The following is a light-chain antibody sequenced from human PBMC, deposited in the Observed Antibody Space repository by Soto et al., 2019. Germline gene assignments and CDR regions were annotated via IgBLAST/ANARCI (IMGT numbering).Light chain of an antibody. V-gene: IGLV2-14*01. CDR2: EVT. Sequence: QSALTQPASVSGSPGQSITISCTGTRSDIGGYYYVSWYQQHPGTAPKVIIYEVTNRSSGVSNRFSASKSGNTASLTISGLQAEDEADYYCSSYRSGSTLVVFGGGTKLTVL. J-gene: IGLJ2*01. CDR1: RSDIGGYYY. CDR3: SSYRSGSTLVV.